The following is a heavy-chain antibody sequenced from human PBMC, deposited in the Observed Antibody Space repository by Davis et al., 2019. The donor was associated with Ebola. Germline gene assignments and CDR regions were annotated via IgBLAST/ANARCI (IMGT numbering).Heavy chain of an antibody. V-gene: IGHV4-4*07. CDR2: INIDGST. J-gene: IGHJ6*03. Sequence: GSLRLSCTVSGGSISSYYWSWIRQPAEKGLEWIGRINIDGSTNYNPSLKSRITMSVDTSRNQFFLKLSSMTAADTAVYYCTRSDYYYYMDVWGKGTTVTVSS. CDR1: GGSISSYY. CDR3: TRSDYYYYMDV.